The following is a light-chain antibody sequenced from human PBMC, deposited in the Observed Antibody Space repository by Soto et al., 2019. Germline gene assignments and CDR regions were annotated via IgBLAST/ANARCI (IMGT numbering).Light chain of an antibody. CDR1: QSVSSNY. CDR2: AAS. J-gene: IGKJ2*01. Sequence: EIGLTQSQGTLSLSPGERATLSCRASQSVSSNYLAWYQQKPGQAPRLLIYAASSRAPDIPDRFSGSGSGTDFTLPISRLEPEDSAVYSCQQYGTSPHTFGQGTKLEIK. CDR3: QQYGTSPHT. V-gene: IGKV3-20*01.